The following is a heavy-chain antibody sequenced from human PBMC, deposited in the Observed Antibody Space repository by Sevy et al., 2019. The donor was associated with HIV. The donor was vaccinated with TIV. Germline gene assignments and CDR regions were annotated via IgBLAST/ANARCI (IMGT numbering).Heavy chain of an antibody. CDR1: GFILDDYA. V-gene: IGHV3-49*03. J-gene: IGHJ4*02. CDR2: ITRNSYEAYGGTT. Sequence: GGSLRLSCTTSGFILDDYAMSWFRQAPGKGLESVAFITRNSYEAYGGTTDYAASVKGRFIISRDDSKSIAHLQMNSMKTDDTAVYYCTRGLATADTPEYYFDYWGQGALVTVSS. D-gene: IGHD5-12*01. CDR3: TRGLATADTPEYYFDY.